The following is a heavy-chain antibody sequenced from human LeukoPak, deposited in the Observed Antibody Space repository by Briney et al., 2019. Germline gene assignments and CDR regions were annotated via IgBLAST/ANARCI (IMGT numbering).Heavy chain of an antibody. V-gene: IGHV1-69*02. Sequence: GASVKVSCKASGYTFTSYYMHWVRQAPGQGLEWMGRIIPILGIANYAQKFQGRVTITADKSTSTAYMELSSLRSEDTAVYYCARSLLGAAADYYFDYWGQGTLVTVSS. CDR3: ARSLLGAAADYYFDY. J-gene: IGHJ4*02. CDR1: GYTFTSYY. CDR2: IIPILGIA. D-gene: IGHD6-13*01.